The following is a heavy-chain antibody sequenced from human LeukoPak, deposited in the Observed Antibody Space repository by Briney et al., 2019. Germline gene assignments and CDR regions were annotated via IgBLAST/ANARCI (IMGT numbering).Heavy chain of an antibody. Sequence: PGGSLRLSCAVSGFTFKLYWMHWVRQAPGKGPVWVSRINDDGSDTTYADSVKGRFTISSDDAKNMLFLQMNSLRAEDTAVYYCVRGGPSTWSWGQGTLVTVSS. CDR3: VRGGPSTWS. CDR2: INDDGSDT. D-gene: IGHD2-15*01. V-gene: IGHV3-74*01. CDR1: GFTFKLYW. J-gene: IGHJ5*02.